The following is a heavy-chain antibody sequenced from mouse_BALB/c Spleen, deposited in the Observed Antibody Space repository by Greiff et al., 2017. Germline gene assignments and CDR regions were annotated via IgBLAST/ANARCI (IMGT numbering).Heavy chain of an antibody. CDR1: GFTFSDYY. V-gene: IGHV5-4*02. Sequence: EVQVVESGGGLVKPGGSLKLSCAASGFTFSDYYMYWVRQTPEKRLEWVATISDGGSYTYYPDSVKGRFTISRDNAKNNLYLQMSSLKSEDTAMYYCARGRIYYDYDAWFAYWGQGTLVTVSA. CDR2: ISDGGSYT. CDR3: ARGRIYYDYDAWFAY. J-gene: IGHJ3*01. D-gene: IGHD2-4*01.